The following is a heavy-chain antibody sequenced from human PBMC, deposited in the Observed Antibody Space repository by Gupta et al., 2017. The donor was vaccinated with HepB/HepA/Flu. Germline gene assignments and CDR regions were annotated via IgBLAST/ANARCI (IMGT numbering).Heavy chain of an antibody. V-gene: IGHV3-66*01. Sequence: EVQLVESGGGLVQPGGSLRLSCAASGFTVGSNYMTWVRQAPGKGLEGVALINSGGSTYYTGSGEGRFTISRDSYKNTLYLQMTSLEAEDTAVYYCARVGGSGSYYRTGGQGILVTVSS. CDR1: GFTVGSNY. J-gene: IGHJ4*02. CDR2: INSGGST. D-gene: IGHD3-10*01. CDR3: ARVGGSGSYYRT.